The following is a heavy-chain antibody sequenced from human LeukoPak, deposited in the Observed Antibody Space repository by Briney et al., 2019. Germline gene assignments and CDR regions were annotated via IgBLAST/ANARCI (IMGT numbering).Heavy chain of an antibody. D-gene: IGHD2-15*01. V-gene: IGHV4-34*01. J-gene: IGHJ6*02. CDR3: ASGGSNFYYGMDV. CDR2: INHSGST. CDR1: GGSLSGYY. Sequence: SETLSLTCAVYGGSLSGYYWSWIRQPPGKGLEWIGEINHSGSTNYNPSLKSRVTISVDTSKNQFSLKLSSVTAADTAVYYCASGGSNFYYGMDVWGQGTTVTVSS.